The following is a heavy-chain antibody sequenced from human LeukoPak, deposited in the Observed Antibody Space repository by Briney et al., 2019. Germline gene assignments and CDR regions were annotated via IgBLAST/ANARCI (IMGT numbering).Heavy chain of an antibody. CDR1: GGSISSGGYY. V-gene: IGHV4-30-2*01. D-gene: IGHD3-22*01. Sequence: SETLSLTCTVSGGSISSGGYYWCWIRQPPGKGLEWIGYIYHSGSTYYNPSLKSRVTISVDRSKNQFSLKLSSVTAADTAVYYCARDPGYDSSGPWGQGTLVTVSS. CDR3: ARDPGYDSSGP. J-gene: IGHJ4*02. CDR2: IYHSGST.